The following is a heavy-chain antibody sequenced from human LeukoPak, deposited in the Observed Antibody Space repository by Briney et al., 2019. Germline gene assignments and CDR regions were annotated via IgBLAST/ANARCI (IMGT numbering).Heavy chain of an antibody. J-gene: IGHJ4*01. D-gene: IGHD1-26*01. CDR3: AREYNGGYLYLDH. Sequence: PGGSLRLSCAASGFTFSSYAMSWVRQAPGKGLEWVSVIYSGGSTYYADSVKGRFTISRDNSKNTLYLQMSSLRAEDSAVYYCAREYNGGYLYLDHLGPGTLVTVSS. V-gene: IGHV3-66*01. CDR1: GFTFSSYA. CDR2: IYSGGST.